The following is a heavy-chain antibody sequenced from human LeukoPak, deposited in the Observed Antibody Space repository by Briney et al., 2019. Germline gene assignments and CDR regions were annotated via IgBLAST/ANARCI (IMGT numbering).Heavy chain of an antibody. V-gene: IGHV4-4*07. Sequence: PSETLSLTCTVSGGSISSYYWSWLRQPAGKGLEWIGRIYTSGSSNYNPSLESRVTISVDTSKNQVSLKLSSVTAADTAVYYCARDKWCGFDYWGQGTLVTVSS. J-gene: IGHJ4*02. CDR2: IYTSGSS. D-gene: IGHD2-15*01. CDR3: ARDKWCGFDY. CDR1: GGSISSYY.